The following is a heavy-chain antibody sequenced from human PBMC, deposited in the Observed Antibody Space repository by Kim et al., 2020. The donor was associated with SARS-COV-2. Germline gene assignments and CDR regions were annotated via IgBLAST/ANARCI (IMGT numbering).Heavy chain of an antibody. CDR2: INHSGST. CDR1: GGSFSGYY. D-gene: IGHD6-13*01. J-gene: IGHJ5*02. CDR3: ARGRGDSSSWYIPRWFDP. V-gene: IGHV4-34*01. Sequence: SETLSLTCAVYGGSFSGYYWSWIRQPPGKGLEWIGEINHSGSTNYNPSLKSRVTISVDTSKNQFSLKLSSVTAADTAVYYCARGRGDSSSWYIPRWFDPWGQGTLVTVSS.